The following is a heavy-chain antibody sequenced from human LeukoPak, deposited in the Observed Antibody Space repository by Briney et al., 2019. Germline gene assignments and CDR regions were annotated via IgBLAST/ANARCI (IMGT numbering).Heavy chain of an antibody. J-gene: IGHJ6*04. CDR1: GFTFSNYA. CDR3: ARDRRVPAAMDYYYYGMDV. V-gene: IGHV3-30*04. D-gene: IGHD2-2*01. Sequence: GGSLRLSCAASGFTFSNYAMHWVRQAPGKVLEWVPVIPYDGSNKYYADSVKGRFTISRDNSKNTLYLQMNSLGAEDTAVYYCARDRRVPAAMDYYYYGMDVWGKGTTVTVSS. CDR2: IPYDGSNK.